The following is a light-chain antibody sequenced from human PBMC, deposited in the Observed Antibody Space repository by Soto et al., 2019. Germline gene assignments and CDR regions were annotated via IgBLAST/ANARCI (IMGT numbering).Light chain of an antibody. CDR3: QQYNYLWT. V-gene: IGKV1-5*03. CDR2: AAS. Sequence: DTQMTQSPSTLSASVGDRVTITCRASQSIKTWLAWYQQKPGKAPKLLIYAASRLESGVPSRFSGSGYVTEFTLTISSLQPDDFATYYCQQYNYLWTFGQGTKV. J-gene: IGKJ1*01. CDR1: QSIKTW.